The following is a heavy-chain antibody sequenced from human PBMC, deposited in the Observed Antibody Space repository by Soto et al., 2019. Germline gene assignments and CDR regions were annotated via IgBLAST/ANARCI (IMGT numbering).Heavy chain of an antibody. J-gene: IGHJ6*02. D-gene: IGHD2-15*01. V-gene: IGHV1-2*04. Sequence: RASVKVSCKASGYTFTGYYMHWVRQAPGQGLEWMGWINPNSGGTNYAQKFQGWATMTRDTSISTAYMELSRLRSDDTAVYYCARGPPDCSGGSCYFKFNYYYYYGMDVWGQGTTVTVSS. CDR1: GYTFTGYY. CDR3: ARGPPDCSGGSCYFKFNYYYYYGMDV. CDR2: INPNSGGT.